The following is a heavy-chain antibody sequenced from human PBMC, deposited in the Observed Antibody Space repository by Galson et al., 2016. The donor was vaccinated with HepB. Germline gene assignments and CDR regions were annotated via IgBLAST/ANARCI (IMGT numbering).Heavy chain of an antibody. Sequence: SVKVSCKASGYTFNNYPMHWVRQAPGQRLEWMGGIITMFGTSNYAQKFQGRVTITADESTSTAYMELSSLRSEDTALYYCATFQWDGELLFYFDSWGQGTLVTVSS. J-gene: IGHJ4*02. D-gene: IGHD1-7*01. CDR2: IITMFGTS. V-gene: IGHV1-69*13. CDR1: GYTFNNYP. CDR3: ATFQWDGELLFYFDS.